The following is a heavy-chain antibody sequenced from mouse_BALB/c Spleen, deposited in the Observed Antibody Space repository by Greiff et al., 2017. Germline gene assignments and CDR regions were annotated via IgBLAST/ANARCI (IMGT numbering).Heavy chain of an antibody. CDR1: GFSLTSYG. CDR2: IWAGGST. J-gene: IGHJ3*01. D-gene: IGHD2-3*01. Sequence: VQRVESGPGLVAPSQSLSITCTVSGFSLTSYGVHWVRQPPGKGLEWLGVIWAGGSTNYNSALMSRLSISKDNSKSQVFLKMNSLQTDDTAMYYCARPDGYYSWFAYWGQGTLVTVSA. CDR3: ARPDGYYSWFAY. V-gene: IGHV2-9*02.